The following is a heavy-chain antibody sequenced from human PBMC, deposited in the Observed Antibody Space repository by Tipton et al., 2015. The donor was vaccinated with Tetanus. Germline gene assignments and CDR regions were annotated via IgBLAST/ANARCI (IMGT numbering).Heavy chain of an antibody. Sequence: TLSLTCTVSGDSISSGDYYWSWIRQPPGKALEWIGCVHFTGSTFYNPSLESRLTISIDTSNNQFSLELTSVTAADTAVYYCARDPGIASAGLWFDPWGQGTLVTVSS. J-gene: IGHJ5*02. CDR3: ARDPGIASAGLWFDP. D-gene: IGHD6-13*01. CDR2: VHFTGST. CDR1: GDSISSGDYY. V-gene: IGHV4-30-4*01.